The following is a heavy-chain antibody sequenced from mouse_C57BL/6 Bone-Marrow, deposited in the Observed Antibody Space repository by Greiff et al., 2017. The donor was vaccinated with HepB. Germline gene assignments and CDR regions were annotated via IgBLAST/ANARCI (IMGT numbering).Heavy chain of an antibody. Sequence: VQLQQPGPELVKPGASVKISCKASGYSFTGYFMNWVMQSHGKSLEWIGRINPYNGDTFYNQKFKGKATLTVDKSSSTADMELRSLTSEDSAVYCCARAGVLWPMDNWGQGTSVTVSS. J-gene: IGHJ4*01. D-gene: IGHD2-14*01. CDR1: GYSFTGYF. CDR3: ARAGVLWPMDN. CDR2: INPYNGDT. V-gene: IGHV1-20*01.